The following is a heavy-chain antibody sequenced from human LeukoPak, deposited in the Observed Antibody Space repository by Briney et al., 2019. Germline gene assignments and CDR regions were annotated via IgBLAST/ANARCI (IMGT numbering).Heavy chain of an antibody. D-gene: IGHD2-2*01. V-gene: IGHV4-34*01. CDR3: ASTERCSTTCPLDY. CDR1: GGSFRGYY. J-gene: IGHJ4*02. Sequence: PAETLSLTCAVYGGSFRGYYWSWIRQPPGKGLEWIGEINHSGSTNYNPSLKSRVTISLDTSMKKFSLKLNSVTAADTAVYYCASTERCSTTCPLDYWGQGTLVTVSS. CDR2: INHSGST.